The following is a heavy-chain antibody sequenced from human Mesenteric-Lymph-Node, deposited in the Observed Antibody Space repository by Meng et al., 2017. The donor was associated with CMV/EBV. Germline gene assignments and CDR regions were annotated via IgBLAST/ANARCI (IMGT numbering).Heavy chain of an antibody. J-gene: IGHJ4*02. CDR2: IYYSGST. V-gene: IGHV4-39*07. CDR3: ATGIEGHTTPYYDY. CDR1: SGSISSSIYY. D-gene: IGHD1-26*01. Sequence: SETLSLTCTVSSGSISSSIYYWVRIRQPPGKGPEWIGSIYYSGSTHYNPSLKSRVTISVDTSNNQFSLKLRSMTAADTAVYYCATGIEGHTTPYYDYWGQGTLVTVSS.